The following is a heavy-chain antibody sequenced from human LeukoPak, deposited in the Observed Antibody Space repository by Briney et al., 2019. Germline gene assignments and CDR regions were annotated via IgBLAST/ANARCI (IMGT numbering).Heavy chain of an antibody. CDR3: AREKFGHSGSYFDY. D-gene: IGHD1-26*01. J-gene: IGHJ4*02. Sequence: SVKVSCKASGGTFSSYAIRWVRQAPGQGLEWMGGIIPIFGTANYAQKFQGRVTITADESTSTAYMELSSLRSEDTAVYYCAREKFGHSGSYFDYWGQGTLVTVSS. V-gene: IGHV1-69*13. CDR2: IIPIFGTA. CDR1: GGTFSSYA.